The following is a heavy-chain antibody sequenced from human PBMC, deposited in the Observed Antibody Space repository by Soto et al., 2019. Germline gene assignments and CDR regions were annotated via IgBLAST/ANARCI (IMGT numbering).Heavy chain of an antibody. V-gene: IGHV1-69*06. CDR2: IIPIFGTA. D-gene: IGHD3-22*01. J-gene: IGHJ5*02. Sequence: SVKVSCKASGGTFSSYAISWVRQAPGQGLEWMGGIIPIFGTANYAQKFQGRVTITADKSTSTAYMELSSLRSEDTAAYYCARDHHHYYDSSGYSNNWFDPWGQGTLVTVSS. CDR3: ARDHHHYYDSSGYSNNWFDP. CDR1: GGTFSSYA.